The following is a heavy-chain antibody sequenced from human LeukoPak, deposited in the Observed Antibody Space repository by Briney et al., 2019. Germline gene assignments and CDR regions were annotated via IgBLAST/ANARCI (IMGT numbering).Heavy chain of an antibody. CDR3: ASGRYYFDY. Sequence: GASVKVSCKASGYTFSGYAIHWVRQAPGQRLEWMGWINAGNGNTKFSQRFQGRVTITRDTSASTAYMELSSLRSEDTAVCYCASGRYYFDYWGQGTLVTVSS. J-gene: IGHJ4*02. V-gene: IGHV1-3*01. CDR2: INAGNGNT. CDR1: GYTFSGYA.